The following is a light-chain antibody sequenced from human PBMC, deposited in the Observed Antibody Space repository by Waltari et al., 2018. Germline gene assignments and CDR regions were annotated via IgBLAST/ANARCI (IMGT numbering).Light chain of an antibody. J-gene: IGLJ3*02. CDR2: EVN. Sequence: QSALTQPASVSGSPGQSITISCTGTSSDIGYYNLVSWYQQDPGKAPKVIIYEVNKRPSGVFNRFAGAKSGNTASLTISGLQAEDEADYYCCSYIGDGAWVFGGGTKVTVL. CDR3: CSYIGDGAWV. V-gene: IGLV2-23*02. CDR1: SSDIGYYNL.